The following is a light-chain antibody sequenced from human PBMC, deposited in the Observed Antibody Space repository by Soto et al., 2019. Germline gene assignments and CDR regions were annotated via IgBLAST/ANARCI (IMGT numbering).Light chain of an antibody. CDR3: QSFDDSLSALV. CDR2: GNP. V-gene: IGLV1-40*02. CDR1: GSKFGAGYD. J-gene: IGLJ1*01. Sequence: QSVLTQPPSVSGPQGQGIPISSSGTGSKFGAGYDVNWFQQFPGTAPQLLIHGNPNRPSGVPERFSGSKSATSGSLAITGLQAGDEAVYYCQSFDDSLSALVFGPGTKVTVL.